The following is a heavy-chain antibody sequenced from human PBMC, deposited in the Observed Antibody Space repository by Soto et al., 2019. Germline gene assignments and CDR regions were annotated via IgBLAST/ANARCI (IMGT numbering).Heavy chain of an antibody. V-gene: IGHV4-59*01. Sequence: SETLCLTCTVSGGSISSYYWSWIRQPPGKGLEWIGYIYYSGSTNYNPSLKSRVTISVDTSKNQFSLKLSSVTAADTAVYYCARALGYCSGGSCSTLAWFDPWGQGTLVTVSS. CDR1: GGSISSYY. CDR3: ARALGYCSGGSCSTLAWFDP. CDR2: IYYSGST. J-gene: IGHJ5*02. D-gene: IGHD2-15*01.